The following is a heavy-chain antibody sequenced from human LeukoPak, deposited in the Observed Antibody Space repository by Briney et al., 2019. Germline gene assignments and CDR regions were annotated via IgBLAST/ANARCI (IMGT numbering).Heavy chain of an antibody. V-gene: IGHV4-59*01. CDR1: GGSISSYY. CDR3: ARSVLGYSYGLHIDY. J-gene: IGHJ4*02. D-gene: IGHD5-18*01. CDR2: IHYRGST. Sequence: SETLSLTCTVSGGSISSYYWSWIRQSPGEGLEWIGYIHYRGSTNYNPSLKSRVTISVETSKNQFSLKLSSLTAADTAVYYCARSVLGYSYGLHIDYWGQGTLVTVSS.